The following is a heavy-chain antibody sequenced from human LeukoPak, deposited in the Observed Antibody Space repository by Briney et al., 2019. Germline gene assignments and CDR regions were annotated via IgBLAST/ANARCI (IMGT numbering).Heavy chain of an antibody. CDR2: VSSDGTYT. CDR1: GFTFSNYF. J-gene: IGHJ4*02. V-gene: IGHV3-74*03. Sequence: PGGSLRLSCAASGFTFSNYFMHWVRQAPGKGLVWVSRVSSDGTYTEYADSVKGRFSISRDNAKDTLYLQVNNLRAEDTAVYYCARPRRRYYYGSGSPLQRGYYFDYWGQGTLVTVSS. D-gene: IGHD3-10*01. CDR3: ARPRRRYYYGSGSPLQRGYYFDY.